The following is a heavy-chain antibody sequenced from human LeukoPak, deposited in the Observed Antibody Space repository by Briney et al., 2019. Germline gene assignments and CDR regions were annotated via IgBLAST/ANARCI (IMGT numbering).Heavy chain of an antibody. V-gene: IGHV4-59*01. CDR2: IYYSGSS. D-gene: IGHD3-3*01. CDR1: SGSISSYY. J-gene: IGHJ4*02. CDR3: ARMEYYFDH. Sequence: SETLSLTCTVSSGSISSYYWSWIRQPPGKGLEWIGYIYYSGSSNYNPSLKSRVTMSVDMSKKEFSLRVSSVTAADTAVHYCARMEYYFDHWGQGTLVTVSS.